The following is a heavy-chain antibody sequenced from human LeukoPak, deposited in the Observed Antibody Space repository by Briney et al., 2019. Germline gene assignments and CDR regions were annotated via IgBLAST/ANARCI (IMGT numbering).Heavy chain of an antibody. CDR3: ARETRLRWTDY. J-gene: IGHJ4*02. CDR2: INWNGGRT. CDR1: GFTFSSYE. D-gene: IGHD5-24*01. V-gene: IGHV3-20*04. Sequence: GGSLRLSCAASGFTFSSYEMNWVRQAPGKGLERVSGINWNGGRTGYADSVKGRFTISRDNAKNSLHLQMNSLRAEDTAVYYCARETRLRWTDYWGQGTLVTVSS.